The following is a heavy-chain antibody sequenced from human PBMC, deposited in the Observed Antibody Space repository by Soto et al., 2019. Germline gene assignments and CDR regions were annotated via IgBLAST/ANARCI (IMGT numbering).Heavy chain of an antibody. CDR2: ISYDGSNK. Sequence: GGSLRLSCAASGFTFSSYAMHWVRQAPGKGLEWVAVISYDGSNKYYADSVKGRFTISRDNSKNTLYLQMNSLRAEDTAVYYCARAERGVLYGYYYGMDVWGQGTTVTVSS. CDR1: GFTFSSYA. D-gene: IGHD1-1*01. J-gene: IGHJ6*02. V-gene: IGHV3-30-3*01. CDR3: ARAERGVLYGYYYGMDV.